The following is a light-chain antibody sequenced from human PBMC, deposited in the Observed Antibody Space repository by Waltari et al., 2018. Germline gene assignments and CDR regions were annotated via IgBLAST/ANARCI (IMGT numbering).Light chain of an antibody. Sequence: DIVMTQSPDSLAVSLGERATINCKSSQTVLYSSNNKNYLAWFQQKPGTPPKLLIYWASTRESGFPDRFNGSGSGTDFTLTINSLQAEDVAVYYCQQYYGSPLTFGGGTKVEIK. J-gene: IGKJ4*01. CDR3: QQYYGSPLT. CDR1: QTVLYSSNNKNY. V-gene: IGKV4-1*01. CDR2: WAS.